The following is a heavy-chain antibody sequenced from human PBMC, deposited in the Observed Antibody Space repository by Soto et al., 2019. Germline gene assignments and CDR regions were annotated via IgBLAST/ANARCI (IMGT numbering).Heavy chain of an antibody. CDR1: GYSFTSYW. J-gene: IGHJ6*02. CDR2: IYPGDSDT. V-gene: IGHV5-51*01. Sequence: GASLKISCKGSGYSFTSYWIGWVRQMPGKALEWMGIIYPGDSDTRYSPSFQGQVTISADKSISTAYLQWSSLKASDTAMYYCARGGYIHYYGMGVWGQGSRVTVCS. D-gene: IGHD6-13*01. CDR3: ARGGYIHYYGMGV.